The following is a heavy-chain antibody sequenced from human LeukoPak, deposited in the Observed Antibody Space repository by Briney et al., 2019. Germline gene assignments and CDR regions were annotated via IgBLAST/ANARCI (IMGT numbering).Heavy chain of an antibody. CDR2: ISGDGGRT. V-gene: IGHV3-43*02. J-gene: IGHJ4*02. Sequence: GGSLRLSCAASGLTFDKYVMNWVRHAPGKGLEWVAVISGDGGRTYYADSVKGRFTISRDNSENSLYLQMNSLRTEDTAFYYCAKVVVYGSGTEDYWGQGTLVTVSS. D-gene: IGHD3-10*01. CDR3: AKVVVYGSGTEDY. CDR1: GLTFDKYV.